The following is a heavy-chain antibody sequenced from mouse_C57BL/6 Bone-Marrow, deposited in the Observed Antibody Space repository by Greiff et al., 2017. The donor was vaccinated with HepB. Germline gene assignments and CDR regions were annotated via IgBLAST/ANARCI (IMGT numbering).Heavy chain of an antibody. V-gene: IGHV1-54*01. J-gene: IGHJ4*01. D-gene: IGHD1-1*01. CDR2: INPGSGGT. CDR1: GYAFTNYL. Sequence: VQLQQSGAELVRPGTSVKVSCKASGYAFTNYLIEWVKQRPGQGLEWIGVINPGSGGTNYNEKFKGKATLTADKSSSTAYMQLSSLTSEDSAVYFCARSVVGAMDYWGQGTSVTVSS. CDR3: ARSVVGAMDY.